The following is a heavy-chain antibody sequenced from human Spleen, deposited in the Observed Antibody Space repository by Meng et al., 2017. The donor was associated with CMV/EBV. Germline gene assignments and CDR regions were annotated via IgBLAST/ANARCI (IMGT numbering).Heavy chain of an antibody. CDR3: ASLNPHDYSNENWFDP. J-gene: IGHJ5*02. D-gene: IGHD4-11*01. CDR2: ISVYNGNT. V-gene: IGHV1-18*01. Sequence: ASVKVSCKASGYTFTAYGITWVRQAPGQGLEWMGWISVYNGNTNYAQKLQGRVTITTDESTSTAYMELSSLRSEDTAVYYCASLNPHDYSNENWFDPWGQGTLVTVSS. CDR1: GYTFTAYG.